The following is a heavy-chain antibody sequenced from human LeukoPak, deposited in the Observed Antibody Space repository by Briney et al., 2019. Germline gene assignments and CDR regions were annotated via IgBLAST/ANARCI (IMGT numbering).Heavy chain of an antibody. J-gene: IGHJ4*02. CDR3: VRHNYGYDY. Sequence: GGSLRLSCAASGFTFNRYWMHWVRQAPGEGPVWVAHILNDGGSTSYADSVKGRFTISRDNAKNMLSLQMNSLRAEDTAVYYCVRHNYGYDYWGQGTPVTVSS. V-gene: IGHV3-74*01. CDR1: GFTFNRYW. D-gene: IGHD5-18*01. CDR2: ILNDGGST.